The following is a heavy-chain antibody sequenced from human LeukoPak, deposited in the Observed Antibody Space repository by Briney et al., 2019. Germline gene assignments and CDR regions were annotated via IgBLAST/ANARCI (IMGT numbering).Heavy chain of an antibody. J-gene: IGHJ5*02. D-gene: IGHD6-13*01. CDR3: ASKIAAAGPFDP. Sequence: PSETLSLTCAVSGGSISSSNWWSWVRQPPGKGLEWIGEIYHSGSTNYNPSLKSRVTISVDKSKSQFSLKLSSVTAADTAVYYCASKIAAAGPFDPWGQGTLVTVSS. V-gene: IGHV4-4*02. CDR2: IYHSGST. CDR1: GGSISSSNW.